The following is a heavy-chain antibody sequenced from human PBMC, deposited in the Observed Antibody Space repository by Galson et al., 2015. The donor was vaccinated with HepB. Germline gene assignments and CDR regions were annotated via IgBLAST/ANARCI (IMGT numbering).Heavy chain of an antibody. V-gene: IGHV7-4-1*02. J-gene: IGHJ6*03. Sequence: SGYTFTDYVVDWVRQAPGQGLEWMGWMNTNTGKPTYAPGFAGRFVFSLDTSVTTAYLQISSLETDDTAVYYCARSPLRFLDWLPYYDYYYMDVWGEGTTVTVSS. CDR3: ARSPLRFLDWLPYYDYYYMDV. CDR2: MNTNTGKP. CDR1: GYTFTDYV. D-gene: IGHD3-3*01.